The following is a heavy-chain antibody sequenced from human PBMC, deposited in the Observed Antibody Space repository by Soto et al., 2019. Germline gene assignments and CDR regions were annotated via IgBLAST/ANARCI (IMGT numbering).Heavy chain of an antibody. CDR1: GYRFNSYL. J-gene: IGHJ4*02. V-gene: IGHV1-3*01. CDR3: ARNSGTYSLDY. Sequence: QVHLVQSGAEVRKPGASVKISCKASGYRFNSYLMYWVRQAPGQRLEWMGWINVGYGNTKYSQNFQGRVTITTDASASTVYMALSSLTSEDTAVYYCARNSGTYSLDYWGQGTLVAVST. D-gene: IGHD1-26*01. CDR2: INVGYGNT.